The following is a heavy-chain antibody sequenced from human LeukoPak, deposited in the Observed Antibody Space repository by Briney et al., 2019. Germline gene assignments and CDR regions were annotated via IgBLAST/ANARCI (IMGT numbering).Heavy chain of an antibody. CDR3: ARSREGNYFDY. J-gene: IGHJ4*02. CDR1: GFTVSSDY. V-gene: IGHV3-53*01. CDR2: IHRGGTT. Sequence: PGGSLRLSCAASGFTVSSDYMSWVRQAPGKGLEWVSVIHRGGTTYYADSVKGRFTISRDNSKNTLYLQMNSLRAEDTAVYYCARSREGNYFDYWGQGTLVTVSS.